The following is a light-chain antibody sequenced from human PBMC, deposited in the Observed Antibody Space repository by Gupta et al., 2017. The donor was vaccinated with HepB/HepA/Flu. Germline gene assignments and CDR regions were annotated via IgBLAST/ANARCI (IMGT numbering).Light chain of an antibody. J-gene: IGLJ2*01. CDR3: SSYTSSSAVV. CDR2: DAS. Sequence: QSALTQPASVSGSPGQSTTISCTGTSSDVGGYNYVSWYQQHPGKAPKLMIYDASNRPSGVSNRFSGSKSGNTASLTISGLQAEDDADYYCSSYTSSSAVVFGGGTKLTVL. V-gene: IGLV2-14*01. CDR1: SSDVGGYNY.